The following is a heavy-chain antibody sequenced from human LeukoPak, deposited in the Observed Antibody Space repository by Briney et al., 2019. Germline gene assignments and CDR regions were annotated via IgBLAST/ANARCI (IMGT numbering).Heavy chain of an antibody. D-gene: IGHD3-10*01. CDR1: GFTFSSYS. Sequence: GGSLRLSCAASGFTFSSYSMNWVRQAPGKGLEWVAGISGSAGGTIYAASVKGRFTISRDNPKNTLYLQMNSLRAEDTAVYFCAKRGIVIRAVIIVGFHKEAYYFDDWGQGALVTVSS. V-gene: IGHV3-23*01. CDR3: AKRGIVIRAVIIVGFHKEAYYFDD. J-gene: IGHJ4*02. CDR2: ISGSAGGT.